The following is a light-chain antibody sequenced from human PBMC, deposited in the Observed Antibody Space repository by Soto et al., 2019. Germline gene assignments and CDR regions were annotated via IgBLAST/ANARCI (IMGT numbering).Light chain of an antibody. Sequence: QSALTQPASVSGSPGQSITISCTGTSSDVGSYNLVSWYQQHPGKVPKLMIYEVNKRPSGISNRFSGSKSGNTASLTISGLQAADEADYYCSSHAGSSTFAVFGTGTKVTVL. J-gene: IGLJ1*01. CDR2: EVN. CDR1: SSDVGSYNL. CDR3: SSHAGSSTFAV. V-gene: IGLV2-23*02.